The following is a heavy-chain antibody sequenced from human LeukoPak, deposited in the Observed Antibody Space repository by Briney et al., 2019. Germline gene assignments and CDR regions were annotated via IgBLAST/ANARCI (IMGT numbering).Heavy chain of an antibody. CDR2: VSGSGGST. CDR3: AKERGYDSSGYYYVVLSGDFDY. Sequence: GGSLRLSCAASGFTFSSYAMSWVRQAPGKGLEWVSGVSGSGGSTYYADSVKGRFTISRDNSKNTLYLQMNSLRAEDTAVYYCAKERGYDSSGYYYVVLSGDFDYWGQGTLVTVSS. D-gene: IGHD3-22*01. V-gene: IGHV3-23*01. J-gene: IGHJ4*02. CDR1: GFTFSSYA.